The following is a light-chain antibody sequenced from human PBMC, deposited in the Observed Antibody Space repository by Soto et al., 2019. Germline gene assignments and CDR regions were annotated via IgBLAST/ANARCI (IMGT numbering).Light chain of an antibody. CDR3: HQYNSYSWT. J-gene: IGKJ1*01. V-gene: IGKV1-5*03. CDR2: KAS. Sequence: DIQMTQSPSTLSASVGARVTITCRASQSMSSWLAWYQQKPGKAPKLLIYKASSLESGVPSRFSGSGSGTEFTLTISSLQPDDFATYYCHQYNSYSWTFGQGTKVDIK. CDR1: QSMSSW.